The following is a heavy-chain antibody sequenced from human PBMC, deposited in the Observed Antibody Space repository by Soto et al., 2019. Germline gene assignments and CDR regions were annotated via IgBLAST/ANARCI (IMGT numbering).Heavy chain of an antibody. CDR3: AHSLIVYYYASSASTRFDP. CDR1: GFSLSTSGVG. CDR2: IYWDDDK. V-gene: IGHV2-5*02. Sequence: QITLKESGPTLVKPTQTLTLTCTFSGFSLSTSGVGVGWIRQPPGKALEWLALIYWDDDKRYSPSLKSRLTITKDTSKNQVVLTMTNMDPVDTATYYCAHSLIVYYYASSASTRFDPWGQGTLVTVSS. D-gene: IGHD3-22*01. J-gene: IGHJ5*02.